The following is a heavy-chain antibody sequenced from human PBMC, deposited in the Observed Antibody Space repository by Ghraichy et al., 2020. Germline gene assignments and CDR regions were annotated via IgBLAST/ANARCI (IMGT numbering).Heavy chain of an antibody. Sequence: GESLNISCAASGFTFSSYSMNWVRQAPGKGLEWVSYISSSSSTIYYADSVKGRFTISRDNAKNSLYLQMNSLRDEDTAVYYCARGILFGVVAPWFDPWGQGTLVTVSS. CDR1: GFTFSSYS. V-gene: IGHV3-48*02. CDR2: ISSSSSTI. J-gene: IGHJ5*02. D-gene: IGHD3-3*01. CDR3: ARGILFGVVAPWFDP.